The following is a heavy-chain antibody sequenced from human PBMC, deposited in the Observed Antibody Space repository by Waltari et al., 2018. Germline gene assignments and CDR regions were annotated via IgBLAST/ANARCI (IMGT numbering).Heavy chain of an antibody. CDR1: GFSLSTSGVG. CDR3: LRWLQGIDY. Sequence: QITLKESGPTLVKPTQTLTLTCTFSGFSLSTSGVGVGWIRQPPGKALEWLALIYWNDDKRYSPSLKSRLTITKDTSKNQVVLTMTNMDPVDTAAYYCLRWLQGIDYWGQGTLVTVSS. J-gene: IGHJ4*02. CDR2: IYWNDDK. D-gene: IGHD5-12*01. V-gene: IGHV2-5*01.